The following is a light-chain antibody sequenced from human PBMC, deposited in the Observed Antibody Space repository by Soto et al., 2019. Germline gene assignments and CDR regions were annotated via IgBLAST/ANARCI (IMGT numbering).Light chain of an antibody. CDR1: SADVGAYHY. CDR2: QVG. J-gene: IGLJ3*02. CDR3: NSFTTSTTWV. V-gene: IGLV2-14*01. Sequence: QSALPQPASVSGSPGQTVTISCTGTSADVGAYHYVSWYQHHPGKAPRLLMFQVGIRPSGVSNRFSGSKSGNTASLTISGLQPEDEADYYCNSFTTSTTWVFGGGTKVTVL.